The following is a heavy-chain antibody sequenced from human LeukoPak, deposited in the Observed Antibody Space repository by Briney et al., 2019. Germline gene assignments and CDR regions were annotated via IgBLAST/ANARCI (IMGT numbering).Heavy chain of an antibody. CDR2: INPSGGST. Sequence: ASVKVSCKASGYTFTSYYMHWVRQAPGQGLEWMGIINPSGGSTSYAQKFQGRVTMTRDTSTSTVYMELSSLRSEDTAVYYCARDNPSIAVAGSLGWFDPRGQGTLVTVSS. V-gene: IGHV1-46*01. CDR3: ARDNPSIAVAGSLGWFDP. D-gene: IGHD6-19*01. CDR1: GYTFTSYY. J-gene: IGHJ5*02.